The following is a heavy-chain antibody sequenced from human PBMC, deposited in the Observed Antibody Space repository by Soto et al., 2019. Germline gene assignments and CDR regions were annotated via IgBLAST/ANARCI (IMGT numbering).Heavy chain of an antibody. CDR3: ARAGYLRPGLVWDGMDV. D-gene: IGHD3-9*01. CDR2: IYTSGST. Sequence: GPRTASETLSLTCTVSGGSISSYYWSWIRQPAGKGLEWIGRIYTSGSTNYNPSLKSRVTMSVDTSKNQFSLKLSSVTAADTAVYYCARAGYLRPGLVWDGMDVWGQGTTVTVSS. CDR1: GGSISSYY. J-gene: IGHJ6*02. V-gene: IGHV4-4*07.